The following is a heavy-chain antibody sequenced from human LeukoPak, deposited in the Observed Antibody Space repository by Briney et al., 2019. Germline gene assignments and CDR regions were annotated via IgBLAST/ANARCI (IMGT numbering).Heavy chain of an antibody. J-gene: IGHJ4*02. CDR2: INPNSGGT. Sequence: ASVKVSCKASGYTFTSYGISWVRQAPGQGLEWMGWINPNSGGTNYAQKFQGRVTMTRDTSISTAYMELGRLRSDDTAVYYCARGRSMSSGWYVDYWGQGTLVTVSS. CDR3: ARGRSMSSGWYVDY. CDR1: GYTFTSYG. V-gene: IGHV1-2*02. D-gene: IGHD6-19*01.